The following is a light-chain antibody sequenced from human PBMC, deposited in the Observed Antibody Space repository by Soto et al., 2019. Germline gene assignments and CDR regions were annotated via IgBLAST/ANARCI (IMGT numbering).Light chain of an antibody. V-gene: IGKV3-15*01. CDR2: ATS. Sequence: EILLTQSPATVSVSPGERATLSCRASQSVSNDLAWYQQKPGQAPRLLIYATSSLHSGVPSRFSGSGSGTDFTLTISSLQPDDFATYYCQQYNSYSRTFGQGTKVDIK. J-gene: IGKJ1*01. CDR1: QSVSND. CDR3: QQYNSYSRT.